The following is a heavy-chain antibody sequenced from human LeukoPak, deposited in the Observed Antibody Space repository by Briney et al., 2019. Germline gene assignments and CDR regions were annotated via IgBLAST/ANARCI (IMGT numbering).Heavy chain of an antibody. Sequence: ASVKVSCKASGYTFTSYYMHWVRQAPGQGLEWMGIVNPSGGSTTYAQKFQGRVTMTRDTSTSTVYMELSSLRSEDTAVYYCARALKQWLVLVGYWGQGTLVTVSS. CDR2: VNPSGGST. V-gene: IGHV1-46*01. J-gene: IGHJ4*02. CDR3: ARALKQWLVLVGY. D-gene: IGHD6-19*01. CDR1: GYTFTSYY.